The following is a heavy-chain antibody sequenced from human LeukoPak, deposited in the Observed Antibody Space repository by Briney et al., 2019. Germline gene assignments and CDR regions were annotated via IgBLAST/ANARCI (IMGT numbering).Heavy chain of an antibody. J-gene: IGHJ4*02. V-gene: IGHV4-4*07. D-gene: IGHD4-17*01. CDR2: IYTSWST. Sequence: SETLSLTCTVSGGSISSYYWSWIGQPAGKGLEWIGRIYTSWSTNYNPSLKSRVTTSVDTSKNQLSLKLSSVTAADTAVYYCARVQLTTVTGYFDYWGQGTLVTVSS. CDR1: GGSISSYY. CDR3: ARVQLTTVTGYFDY.